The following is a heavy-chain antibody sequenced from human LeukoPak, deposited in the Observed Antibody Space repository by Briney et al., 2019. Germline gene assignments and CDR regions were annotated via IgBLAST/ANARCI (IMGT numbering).Heavy chain of an antibody. CDR3: AREQGDRAQYITIFGLDPDYYYYGMDV. J-gene: IGHJ6*02. D-gene: IGHD3-3*01. CDR1: GGSFSGYY. Sequence: PSETLSLTCAVYGGSFSGYYWSWIRQPPGKGLEWIGEINHSGSTNYNPSLKSRVTISVDTSKNQFSLKLSSVTAADTAVYYCAREQGDRAQYITIFGLDPDYYYYGMDVWGQGTTVTVSS. CDR2: INHSGST. V-gene: IGHV4-34*01.